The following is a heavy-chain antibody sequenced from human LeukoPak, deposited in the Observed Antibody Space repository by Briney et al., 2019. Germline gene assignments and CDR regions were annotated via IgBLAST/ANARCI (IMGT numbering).Heavy chain of an antibody. Sequence: SETLSLTCTVSGGSVSSGSYHWNWIRQPPGTGLEWIGNIYYSGSTNYNPSLKSRVTMSVDMSKNQSSLKLNSVTAADTAVYYCARDPSGSGWPYFDYWGQGTLVTVSS. J-gene: IGHJ4*02. CDR1: GGSVSSGSYH. CDR2: IYYSGST. V-gene: IGHV4-61*01. D-gene: IGHD6-19*01. CDR3: ARDPSGSGWPYFDY.